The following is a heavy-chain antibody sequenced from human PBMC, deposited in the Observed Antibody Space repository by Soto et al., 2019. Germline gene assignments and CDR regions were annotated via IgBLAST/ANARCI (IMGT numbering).Heavy chain of an antibody. J-gene: IGHJ6*02. Sequence: QVQLVQSGAEVKKPGSSVKVSCKASGGTFSSYIISWVRPAPGQGLEWMGRILPILGIANYAQKFQGRVTITADKSTSTAYRELSSLRSEDTAVDYWANKDYDSSEDDYDGMDVGGQGTTVTVSS. CDR2: ILPILGIA. D-gene: IGHD3-22*01. CDR1: GGTFSSYI. CDR3: ANKDYDSSEDDYDGMDV. V-gene: IGHV1-69*02.